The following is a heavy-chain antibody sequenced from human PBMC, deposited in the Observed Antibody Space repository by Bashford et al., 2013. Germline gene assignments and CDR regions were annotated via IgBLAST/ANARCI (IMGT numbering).Heavy chain of an antibody. Sequence: GGSLRLSCAASEFTFSDYYMSWIRQAPGKGLEWVSYISSSATVMYYGDSVKGRFTISRDNAQNSLSLQMNSLRAEDTAVYYCARFRYCTFDGACRGLDVWGQGTTVTVSS. D-gene: IGHD2-8*01. J-gene: IGHJ6*02. V-gene: IGHV3-11*01. CDR3: ARFRYCTFDGACRGLDV. CDR1: EFTFSDYY. CDR2: ISSSATVM.